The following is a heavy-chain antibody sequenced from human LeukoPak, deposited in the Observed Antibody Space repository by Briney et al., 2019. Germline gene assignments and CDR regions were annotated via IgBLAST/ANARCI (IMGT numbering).Heavy chain of an antibody. CDR1: GFTFSSYS. CDR2: ISSNGGST. D-gene: IGHD2-2*01. V-gene: IGHV3-64*01. J-gene: IGHJ4*02. Sequence: GGSLRLSCAASGFTFSSYSMTWVRQAPGKGLEYVSAISSNGGSTYYANSVKGRFTISRDNSKNTLYLQMGSLGAEDMAVYYCARAGSYCSSTSCNYFDYWGQGTLVTVSS. CDR3: ARAGSYCSSTSCNYFDY.